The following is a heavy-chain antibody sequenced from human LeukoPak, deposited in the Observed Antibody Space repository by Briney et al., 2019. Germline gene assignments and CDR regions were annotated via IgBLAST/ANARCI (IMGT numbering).Heavy chain of an antibody. J-gene: IGHJ3*02. CDR3: ARHRIAAVPYAFDI. Sequence: PSETPSLTCTVSGGSISSSSYYWGWIRQPPGKGLEWIGSIYYSGSTYYNPSLKSRVTISVDTSKNQFSLKLSSVTAADTAVYYCARHRIAAVPYAFDIWGQGTMVTVSS. D-gene: IGHD6-13*01. V-gene: IGHV4-39*01. CDR1: GGSISSSSYY. CDR2: IYYSGST.